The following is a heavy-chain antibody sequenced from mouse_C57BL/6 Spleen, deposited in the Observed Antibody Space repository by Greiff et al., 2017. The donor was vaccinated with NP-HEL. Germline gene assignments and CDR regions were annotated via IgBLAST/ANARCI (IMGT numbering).Heavy chain of an antibody. Sequence: EVMLVESGGGLVQPKGSLKLSCAASGFSFNTYAMNWVRQAPGKGLEWVARIRSKSNNYATYYADSVKDRFTISRDDSESMLYLQMNNLKTEDTAMYYCVRQRLRGYAMDYWGQGTSVTVSS. D-gene: IGHD2-4*01. CDR2: IRSKSNNYAT. J-gene: IGHJ4*01. V-gene: IGHV10-1*01. CDR3: VRQRLRGYAMDY. CDR1: GFSFNTYA.